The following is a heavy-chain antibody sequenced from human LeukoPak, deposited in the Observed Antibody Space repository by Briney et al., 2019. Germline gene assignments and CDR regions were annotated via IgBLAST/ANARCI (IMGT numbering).Heavy chain of an antibody. J-gene: IGHJ4*02. CDR1: GGSISSYY. V-gene: IGHV4-4*07. Sequence: PSETLSLTCTVSGGSISSYYWSWIRQPAGKGLEWIGRIYTSGGTNYNPSLKSRVTMSIDTSKNQFSLKLSSVTAADTAVYYCARDYYDSSGYYYALWGQGTLVTVPS. CDR2: IYTSGGT. D-gene: IGHD3-22*01. CDR3: ARDYYDSSGYYYAL.